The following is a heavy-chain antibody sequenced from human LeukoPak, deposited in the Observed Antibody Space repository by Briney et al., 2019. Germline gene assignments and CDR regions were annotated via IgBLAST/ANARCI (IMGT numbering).Heavy chain of an antibody. D-gene: IGHD3-10*01. CDR3: AGRGDYADY. Sequence: GGSLRLSYGASGFTLSNYWINWVRQAPGKGLECVANIRKKGSEKYYVDSVKGRFTISRDNAKNSLYLQMNSLRAEDTAVYYCAGRGDYADYWGQGTLVTVSS. CDR2: IRKKGSEK. V-gene: IGHV3-7*03. J-gene: IGHJ4*02. CDR1: GFTLSNYW.